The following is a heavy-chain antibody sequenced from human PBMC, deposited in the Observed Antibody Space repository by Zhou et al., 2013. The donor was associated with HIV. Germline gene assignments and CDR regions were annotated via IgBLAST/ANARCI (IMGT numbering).Heavy chain of an antibody. CDR3: ARGAGKFWYFDM. V-gene: IGHV1-69*12. CDR2: IVPSFGTP. D-gene: IGHD6-25*01. CDR1: GGTFSSYA. J-gene: IGHJ2*01. Sequence: QVQLVQSGAEVKKPGSSVKVSCKASGGTFSSYAVSWVRQAPGQGLEWMGGIVPSFGTPSYAQTFQGRVTITAYESTGTAYMELSSLRSEDTAVYYCARGAGKFWYFDMWAVAPWSLCPQ.